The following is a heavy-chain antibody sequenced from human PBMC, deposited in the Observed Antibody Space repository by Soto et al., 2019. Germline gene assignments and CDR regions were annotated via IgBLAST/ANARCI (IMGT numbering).Heavy chain of an antibody. J-gene: IGHJ6*02. CDR1: GGSISGYY. CDR2: IYTSEST. Sequence: KTSETLSLTCSVSGGSISGYYWSWIRQPAGKGLEWIGRIYTSESTNYNPSLKSRVTMSVDTSKNQFSLNLNSVTAADTAVYYCARISTYNFYGIDVWGQGTTVTVSS. V-gene: IGHV4-4*07. CDR3: ARISTYNFYGIDV. D-gene: IGHD2-2*01.